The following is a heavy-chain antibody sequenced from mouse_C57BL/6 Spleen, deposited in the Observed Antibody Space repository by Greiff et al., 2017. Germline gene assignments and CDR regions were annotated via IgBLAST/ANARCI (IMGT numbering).Heavy chain of an antibody. Sequence: QVQLKQPGAELVMPGASVKLSCKASGYTFTSYWMHWVKQRPGQGLEWIGEIDPSDSYTNYNQKFKGKSTLTVDKSSSTAYMQLSSLTSEDSAVYYCARLGGLYAMDYWGQGTSVTVSS. CDR2: IDPSDSYT. CDR3: ARLGGLYAMDY. D-gene: IGHD1-1*02. CDR1: GYTFTSYW. J-gene: IGHJ4*01. V-gene: IGHV1-69*01.